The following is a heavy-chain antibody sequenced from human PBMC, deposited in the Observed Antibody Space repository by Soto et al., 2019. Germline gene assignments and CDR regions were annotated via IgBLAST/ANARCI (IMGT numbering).Heavy chain of an antibody. J-gene: IGHJ5*02. CDR3: ARLRVDGDSVP. V-gene: IGHV3-74*01. D-gene: IGHD4-17*01. CDR2: INSDGSST. CDR1: GFAFSNYW. Sequence: EVQLVESGGGLVPPGGSLRLSCAASGFAFSNYWMHWVRQAPGKGLVWVSRINSDGSSTSYADSVRGRFTISGDNAENALYLQMNSLRAEDTALDYGARLRVDGDSVPSGQGTLVTVYS.